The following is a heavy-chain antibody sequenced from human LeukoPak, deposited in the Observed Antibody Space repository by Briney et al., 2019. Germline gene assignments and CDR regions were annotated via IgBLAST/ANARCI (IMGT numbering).Heavy chain of an antibody. CDR1: GGSISSYY. V-gene: IGHV4-4*07. Sequence: PSETLSLTCTVSGGSISSYYWSWIRQPAGKGLEWIGRIYTSESTNYNPSLKSRVTMSVDTSKNQFSLKLSSVTAADTAVYYCARAEYYDSSGYVDAFDIWGQGTMVTVSS. D-gene: IGHD3-22*01. CDR2: IYTSEST. J-gene: IGHJ3*02. CDR3: ARAEYYDSSGYVDAFDI.